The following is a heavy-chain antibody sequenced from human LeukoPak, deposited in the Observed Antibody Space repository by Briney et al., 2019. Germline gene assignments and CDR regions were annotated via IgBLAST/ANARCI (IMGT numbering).Heavy chain of an antibody. CDR3: AKVNDCSSTSCYGGPHFDY. V-gene: IGHV3-9*01. CDR1: GFTFDDYA. D-gene: IGHD2-2*01. CDR2: ISWNSGSI. J-gene: IGHJ4*02. Sequence: GRSLRLSCAASGFTFDDYAMHWVRQAPGKGLEWVSGISWNSGSIGYADSVKGRFTISRDNSKNTLYLQMNSLRAEDTAVYYCAKVNDCSSTSCYGGPHFDYWGQGTLVTVSS.